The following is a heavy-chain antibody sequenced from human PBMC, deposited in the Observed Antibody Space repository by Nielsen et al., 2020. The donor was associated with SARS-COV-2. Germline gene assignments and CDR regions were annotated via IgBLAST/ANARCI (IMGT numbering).Heavy chain of an antibody. CDR1: GDSVTSSSAA. Sequence: SQTLSLTCAISGDSVTSSSAAWNWIRQSPSRGLEWLGRTYYRSKWYNDYAVSVKSRITINPGTSKNQFSLHLNSVTPEDTAVYYCARARGAYGDYYYYYYTDVWGKETTVTVSS. D-gene: IGHD4-17*01. J-gene: IGHJ6*03. CDR2: TYYRSKWYN. V-gene: IGHV6-1*01. CDR3: ARARGAYGDYYYYYYTDV.